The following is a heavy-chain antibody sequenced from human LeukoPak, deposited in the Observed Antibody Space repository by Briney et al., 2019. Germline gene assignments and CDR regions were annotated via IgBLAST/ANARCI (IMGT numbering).Heavy chain of an antibody. D-gene: IGHD3-22*01. CDR2: SSGSGGST. J-gene: IGHJ4*02. Sequence: GSLRLSCAASGFPFSSYAMSWVRQAPGKGREWVSSSSGSGGSTYYADSVKGRVTISRDNSKNTLYLQMNSLRAEDTAVYYCAKSYYYDEGYLAYWGQGTLVTVSS. CDR3: AKSYYYDEGYLAY. CDR1: GFPFSSYA. V-gene: IGHV3-23*01.